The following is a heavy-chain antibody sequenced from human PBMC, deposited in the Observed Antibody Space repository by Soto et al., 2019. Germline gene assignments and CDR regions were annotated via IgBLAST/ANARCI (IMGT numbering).Heavy chain of an antibody. CDR1: GFTFSSYS. CDR2: ISSSSSTI. CDR3: AREQDYDSSVYYYDPFGS. Sequence: EVQLVESGGGLVQPGGSLRLSCAASGFTFSSYSMNWVRQAPGKGLEWVSYISSSSSTIYYADSVKGRFTISRDNAKNSLYLKKKSQREEETAVYYWAREQDYDSSVYYYDPFGSGAQGPLFTVPS. J-gene: IGHJ4*02. V-gene: IGHV3-48*02. D-gene: IGHD3-22*01.